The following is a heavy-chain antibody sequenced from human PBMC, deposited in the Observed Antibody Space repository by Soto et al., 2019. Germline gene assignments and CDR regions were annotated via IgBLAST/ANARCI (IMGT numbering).Heavy chain of an antibody. Sequence: EVQLLESGGGLVQPGGSLRLCCAASEFTCSTYGMSWVRQAPGKGLEWVSGITGSGGSTYYADSVKGRFTISRDHPKNTLYLQMNSLRAEDTAVYYCAKESTTWDYEDAFDIWGQGTMVTVSS. D-gene: IGHD3-16*01. V-gene: IGHV3-23*01. CDR2: ITGSGGST. CDR3: AKESTTWDYEDAFDI. J-gene: IGHJ3*02. CDR1: EFTCSTYG.